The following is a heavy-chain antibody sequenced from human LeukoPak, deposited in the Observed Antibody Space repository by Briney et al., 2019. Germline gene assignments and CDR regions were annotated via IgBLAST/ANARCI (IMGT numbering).Heavy chain of an antibody. D-gene: IGHD6-13*01. CDR1: GFTFSSYA. CDR2: ISGSGGST. V-gene: IGHV3-23*01. CDR3: AKRPSKYPLAAAGTGPFDY. J-gene: IGHJ4*02. Sequence: GGSLRLSCAASGFTFSSYAMSWVRQAPGRGLEWVSAISGSGGSTYYADSVKGRFTISRDNSKNTLYLQMNSLRAEDTAVYYCAKRPSKYPLAAAGTGPFDYWGQGTLVTVSS.